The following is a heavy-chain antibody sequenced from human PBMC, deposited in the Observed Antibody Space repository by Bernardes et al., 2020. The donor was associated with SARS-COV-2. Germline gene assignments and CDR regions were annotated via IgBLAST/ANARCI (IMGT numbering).Heavy chain of an antibody. D-gene: IGHD3-22*01. V-gene: IGHV3-74*01. CDR1: GLTLSSHW. J-gene: IGHJ5*02. CDR2: IDTDGSRT. CDR3: ASQIVVAA. Sequence: GGSLRPSCTASGLTLSSHWTHWVRQAPGKGLVWVSHIDTDGSRTNYADSVKGRFTISRDNAKNTLYLQMNSLRAEDTAVYYCASQIVVAAWGQGTLVTVSS.